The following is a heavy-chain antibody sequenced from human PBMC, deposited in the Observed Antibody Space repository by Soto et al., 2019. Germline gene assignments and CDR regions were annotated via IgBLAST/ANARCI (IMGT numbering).Heavy chain of an antibody. CDR1: GYTFTSYS. J-gene: IGHJ4*02. V-gene: IGHV1-3*01. CDR3: ARGLNVYYFDY. D-gene: IGHD3-16*01. Sequence: QVQLVQSGAEVKKPGASVKVSCKASGYTFTSYSMHWVRQAPGQRLEWMGWINAGNGNTKYSQKFQGRVTITRDTSASTAYMELSSLRSEDTPVYYCARGLNVYYFDYWGQGTLVTVSS. CDR2: INAGNGNT.